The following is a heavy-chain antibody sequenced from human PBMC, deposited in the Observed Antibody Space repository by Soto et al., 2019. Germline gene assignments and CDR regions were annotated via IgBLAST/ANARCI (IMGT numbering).Heavy chain of an antibody. CDR1: GYCFIGHY. Sequence: QVLLVQSGAEVKKPGASVRVSCKASGYCFIGHYIHWVRQAPGQGLEWMGWINPNSGSTTYAQRFQGRVTMPRDTSISTAYMELSSLRSDDTAVCYCATVDGVVGIWFDPWGQGTLVTFSS. D-gene: IGHD3-3*01. J-gene: IGHJ5*02. V-gene: IGHV1-2*02. CDR2: INPNSGST. CDR3: ATVDGVVGIWFDP.